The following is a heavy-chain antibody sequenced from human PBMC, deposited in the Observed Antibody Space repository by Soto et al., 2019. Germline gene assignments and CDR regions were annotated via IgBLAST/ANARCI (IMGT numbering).Heavy chain of an antibody. CDR1: GFTFSNYA. CDR2: ISYDERKK. D-gene: IGHD3-22*01. J-gene: IGHJ4*02. CDR3: ARDLSREITMICLEIHY. V-gene: IGHV3-30*03. Sequence: QVQLVESGGGVVQAGRSLRLSCAASGFTFSNYAMHWVRRAPGKGLEVVAIISYDERKKYYGESVRGRFTISRDNSKNTLYFQMSDLNSEDTSVYYCARDLSREITMICLEIHYWGQGTLVTVSS.